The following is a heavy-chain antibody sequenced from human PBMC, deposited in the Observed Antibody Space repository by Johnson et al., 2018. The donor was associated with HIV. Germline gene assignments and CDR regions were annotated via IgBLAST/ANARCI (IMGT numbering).Heavy chain of an antibody. D-gene: IGHD3-22*01. V-gene: IGHV3-9*01. CDR3: AGEYYDSSGYYRLFAFDI. CDR2: ISWNSGRI. J-gene: IGHJ3*02. Sequence: VQLVESGGGLVQPGRSLRLSCAASGFTFDDYAMHWVRQAPGKGLEWVSGISWNSGRIGYADSVKGRFTISRDNAKNSLYVQMNSLRAEDTAVYYCAGEYYDSSGYYRLFAFDIWGQGTMVTVSS. CDR1: GFTFDDYA.